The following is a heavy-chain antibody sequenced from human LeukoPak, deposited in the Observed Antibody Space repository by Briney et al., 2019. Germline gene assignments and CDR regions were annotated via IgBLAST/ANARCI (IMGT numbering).Heavy chain of an antibody. D-gene: IGHD3-10*01. Sequence: SETLSLTCAVYGGSFSGYYRSWIRQPPGKGLEWIGEINHSGSTNYNPSLKSRVTISVDTSKNQFSLKLSSVTAADTAVYYCARHLVWFGELLTLPLFDYWGQGTLVTVSS. V-gene: IGHV4-34*01. CDR3: ARHLVWFGELLTLPLFDY. CDR2: INHSGST. J-gene: IGHJ4*02. CDR1: GGSFSGYY.